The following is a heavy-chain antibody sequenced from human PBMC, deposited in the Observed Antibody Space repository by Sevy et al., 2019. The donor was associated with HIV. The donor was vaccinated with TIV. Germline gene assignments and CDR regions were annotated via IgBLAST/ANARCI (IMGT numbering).Heavy chain of an antibody. J-gene: IGHJ3*02. CDR3: SRVSSAPEEVAANKDALDI. CDR1: GFSFSSYW. Sequence: GGSLRLSCAASGFSFSSYWMRWVRQAPGKGLEWVANIKQDGSEKYYVDSVKGRFTISRDDAKNSLYLQMNSLRVEDTAVYYCSRVSSAPEEVAANKDALDIWGQGTMVTVSS. V-gene: IGHV3-7*01. CDR2: IKQDGSEK. D-gene: IGHD2-15*01.